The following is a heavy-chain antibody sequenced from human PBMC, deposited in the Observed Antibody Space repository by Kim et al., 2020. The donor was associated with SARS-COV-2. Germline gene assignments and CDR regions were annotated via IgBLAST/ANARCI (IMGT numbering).Heavy chain of an antibody. J-gene: IGHJ4*02. CDR3: ARGSEGYSSGWYKY. CDR1: SGSISNYY. V-gene: IGHV4-59*01. Sequence: SETLSLTCTVSSGSISNYYWSWIRQPPGKGLEWIGYIYYSGSTYYNPSLKSRVTISMDTSKSQLSLRLSSVTAADTAVYYCARGSEGYSSGWYKYWGQGTLVTVSS. D-gene: IGHD6-19*01. CDR2: IYYSGST.